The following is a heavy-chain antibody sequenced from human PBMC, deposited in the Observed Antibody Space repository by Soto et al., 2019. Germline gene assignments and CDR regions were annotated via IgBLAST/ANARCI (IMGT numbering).Heavy chain of an antibody. J-gene: IGHJ6*03. CDR1: GFTFSSYS. CDR3: ARANWNDDYYYYYMDV. D-gene: IGHD1-1*01. V-gene: IGHV3-48*01. Sequence: AGGSLRLSCAASGFTFSSYSMNWVRQAPGKGLEWVSYISSSSSTIYYADSVKGRFTISRDNAKNSLYLQMNSLRAEDTAVYYCARANWNDDYYYYYMDVWGKGTTVTVSS. CDR2: ISSSSSTI.